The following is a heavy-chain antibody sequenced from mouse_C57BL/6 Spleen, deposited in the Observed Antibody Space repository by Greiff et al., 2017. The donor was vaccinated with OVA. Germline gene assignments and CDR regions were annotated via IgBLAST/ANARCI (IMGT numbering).Heavy chain of an antibody. D-gene: IGHD2-5*01. J-gene: IGHJ3*01. CDR1: GYTFTSYW. Sequence: VQLQQPGAELVKPGASVKLSCKASGYTFTSYWMHWVKQRPGQGLEWIGMIHPNSGSTNYNEKLKSKATLTVDKSSSTAYMQLSSLTSEDSAVYYCARAYYSNYREPCCAYWGQGTLGTVSA. CDR2: IHPNSGST. CDR3: ARAYYSNYREPCCAY. V-gene: IGHV1-64*01.